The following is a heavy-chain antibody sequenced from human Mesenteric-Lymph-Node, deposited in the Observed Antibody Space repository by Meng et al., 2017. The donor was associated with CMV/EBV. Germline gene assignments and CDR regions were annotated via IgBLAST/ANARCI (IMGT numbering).Heavy chain of an antibody. V-gene: IGHV3-30*04. Sequence: GGSLGLSCAASGFTFSSYAMHWVRQAPGKGLEWVAVISYDGSNKYYADSVKGRFTISRDNSKNTLYLQMNSLRAEDTAVYYCARERTAALHYYFDYWGQGTLVTVSS. CDR1: GFTFSSYA. CDR3: ARERTAALHYYFDY. J-gene: IGHJ4*02. CDR2: ISYDGSNK. D-gene: IGHD2-2*01.